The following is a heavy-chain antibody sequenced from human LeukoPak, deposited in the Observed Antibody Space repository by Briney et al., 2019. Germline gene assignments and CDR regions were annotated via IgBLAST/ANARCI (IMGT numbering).Heavy chain of an antibody. V-gene: IGHV4-30-2*01. CDR2: IWHSGST. CDR3: ARGVGDFWSGRYYYYMDV. D-gene: IGHD3-3*01. Sequence: TSQTLSLTCTVSDGSISSGAYYWSWIRQPPGKGLEWIGYIWHSGSTYYNPSLRSRITMSVDRSKNQFSLKLSSVTAADTAVYYCARGVGDFWSGRYYYYMDVWGKGTTVTVSS. CDR1: DGSISSGAYY. J-gene: IGHJ6*03.